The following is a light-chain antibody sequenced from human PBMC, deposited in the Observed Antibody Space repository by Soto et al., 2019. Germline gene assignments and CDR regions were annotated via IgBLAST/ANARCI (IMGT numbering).Light chain of an antibody. Sequence: AIQLTQSPSSLSASVGDRVTITCRASQGVSSALAWYQQKPGKPPKVLIYDGSSLQSGVPLRFRGSGSGTEFTLTITGLQPEELGTYYCQHFQRDPFTYGQGTRLEIK. CDR1: QGVSSA. CDR2: DGS. CDR3: QHFQRDPFT. J-gene: IGKJ5*01. V-gene: IGKV1-13*02.